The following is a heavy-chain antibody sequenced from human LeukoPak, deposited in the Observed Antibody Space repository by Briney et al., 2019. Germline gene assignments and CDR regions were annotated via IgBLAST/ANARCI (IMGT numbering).Heavy chain of an antibody. D-gene: IGHD1-26*01. Sequence: ASVKVSCKASGYTFSAHYIHWVRQVPGQGFAWMGWVNSNSGTTQNLQKFHGRVTMTRDTSINTAYIELSSLTSDDTAVYYCARPLSGDVLEFWGQGTLVTVSS. CDR3: ARPLSGDVLEF. CDR2: VNSNSGTT. J-gene: IGHJ4*02. CDR1: GYTFSAHY. V-gene: IGHV1-2*02.